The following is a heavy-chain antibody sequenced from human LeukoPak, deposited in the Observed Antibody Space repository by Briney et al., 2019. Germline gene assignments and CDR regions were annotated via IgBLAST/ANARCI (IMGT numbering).Heavy chain of an antibody. Sequence: GGSLRLSCAASGFTVSSNYMSWVRQAPGKGLEWVSVIYSGGSTYYADSVKGRFTISRDNSKNTLYLQMNSLRAEDTAVYYCAVHSSSWHENAFDIWGQGTMVTVSS. D-gene: IGHD6-13*01. J-gene: IGHJ3*02. CDR1: GFTVSSNY. CDR3: AVHSSSWHENAFDI. CDR2: IYSGGST. V-gene: IGHV3-66*02.